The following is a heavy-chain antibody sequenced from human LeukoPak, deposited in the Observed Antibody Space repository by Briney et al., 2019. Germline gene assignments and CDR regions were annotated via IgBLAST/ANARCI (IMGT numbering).Heavy chain of an antibody. V-gene: IGHV3-23*01. CDR3: AKETKNYYGSGSYPEY. CDR1: GFTFSSYA. J-gene: IGHJ4*02. D-gene: IGHD3-10*01. CDR2: ISASGGGT. Sequence: PGGSLRLSCAASGFTFSSYAMSWARQGPGKGLQWVSAISASGGGTYYADPVKGRFTISRDNSKNTLYLQMNNLRAEDTAIYYCAKETKNYYGSGSYPEYWGQGILVAVSS.